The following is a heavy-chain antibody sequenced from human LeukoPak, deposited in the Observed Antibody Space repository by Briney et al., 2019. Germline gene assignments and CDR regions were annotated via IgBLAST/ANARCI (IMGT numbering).Heavy chain of an antibody. CDR2: IYTSGST. J-gene: IGHJ4*02. CDR3: ARAGTSGGLCDY. Sequence: SQTLSLTCTVSGGSISSGSYFWSWVRQPAGKGLEWIGRIYTSGSTKYNPSLQSRVTMSLDTSKKQLSLNLGSVTAADTAVYYCARAGTSGGLCDYWGQGILVTVSS. V-gene: IGHV4-61*02. D-gene: IGHD1-14*01. CDR1: GGSISSGSYF.